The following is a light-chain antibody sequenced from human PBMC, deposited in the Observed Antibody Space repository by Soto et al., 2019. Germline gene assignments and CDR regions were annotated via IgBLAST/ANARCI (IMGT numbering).Light chain of an antibody. CDR1: QSISINY. V-gene: IGKV3-20*01. CDR2: GAS. CDR3: QQYGYSFWT. J-gene: IGKJ1*01. Sequence: ETVLTQSPGTLSLSLGERATLSCRASQSISINYLAWYQQKPGQAPRLLIYGASSRASGIPDRFSGSGSGTDYTLTISRLEPEDSAVYYCQQYGYSFWTFGQGTKVEIK.